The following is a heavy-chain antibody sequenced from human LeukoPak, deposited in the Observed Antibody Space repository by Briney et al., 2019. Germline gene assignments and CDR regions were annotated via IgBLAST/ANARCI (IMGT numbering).Heavy chain of an antibody. J-gene: IGHJ4*02. D-gene: IGHD6-19*01. CDR1: GFTFSTYT. CDR3: ARVLTDSRGWYHFDY. CDR2: ITGTSSTI. Sequence: PGGSLRLSCAASGFTFSTYTMNWGRQAPGKGLEWVSYITGTSSTIYYADSVKGRFTVSRDNARNSLYLQMNSLRDEDTAVYYCARVLTDSRGWYHFDYWGQGTLVTVSS. V-gene: IGHV3-48*02.